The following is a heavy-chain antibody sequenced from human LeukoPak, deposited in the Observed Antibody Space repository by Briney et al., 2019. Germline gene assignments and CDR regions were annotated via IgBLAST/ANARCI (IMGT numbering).Heavy chain of an antibody. J-gene: IGHJ4*02. CDR2: ISSSSSTI. Sequence: GGSLRLSCAASGFTFSSYSMNWVRQAPGKGLEWVSYISSSSSTIYYADSVKGRFTISRDNAKNSLYLQMNSLRAEDTAVYYCAREGRSGSGDFDYWGQGTLVTVSS. D-gene: IGHD6-19*01. CDR3: AREGRSGSGDFDY. V-gene: IGHV3-48*01. CDR1: GFTFSSYS.